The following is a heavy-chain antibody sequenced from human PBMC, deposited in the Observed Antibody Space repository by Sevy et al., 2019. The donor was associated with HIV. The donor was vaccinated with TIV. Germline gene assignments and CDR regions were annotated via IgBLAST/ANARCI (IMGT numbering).Heavy chain of an antibody. D-gene: IGHD3-10*01. Sequence: LSLTCAASGFTFSSYSMNWVRQAPGKGLEWVSSISSSSSYIYYADSVKGRFTISRDNAKNSLYLQMNSLRAEDTAVYYCARVGYYGSGSYGSAFDIWGQGTMVTVSS. CDR3: ARVGYYGSGSYGSAFDI. CDR1: GFTFSSYS. J-gene: IGHJ3*02. CDR2: ISSSSSYI. V-gene: IGHV3-21*01.